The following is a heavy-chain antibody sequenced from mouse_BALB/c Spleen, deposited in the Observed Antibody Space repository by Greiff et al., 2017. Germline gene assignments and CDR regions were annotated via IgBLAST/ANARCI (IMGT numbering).Heavy chain of an antibody. J-gene: IGHJ2*01. CDR3: ARDHRYDAYFDY. V-gene: IGHV7-3*02. CDR2: IRNKANGYTT. D-gene: IGHD2-14*01. CDR1: GFTFTDYY. Sequence: EVQLVESGGGLVQPGGSLRLSCATSGFTFTDYYMSWVRQPPGKALEWLGFIRNKANGYTTEYSASVKGRFTISRDNSQSILYLQMNTLRAEDSATYYCARDHRYDAYFDYWGQGTTLTVSS.